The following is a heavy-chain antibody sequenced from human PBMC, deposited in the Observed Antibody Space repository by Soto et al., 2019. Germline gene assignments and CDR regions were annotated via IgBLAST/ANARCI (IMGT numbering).Heavy chain of an antibody. J-gene: IGHJ4*02. CDR1: GGSISSSNYY. V-gene: IGHV4-39*01. D-gene: IGHD1-26*01. Sequence: QLQLQESGPGLVKPSETLSLTCTVSGGSISSSNYYWGWIRQPPGKGLEWIGTTYYSGSTYYNPSLKSRVTIYVDTSKNQFSLKLSSVTAADTAVYYCARRGSGSYHDYWGQGTLVTVSS. CDR2: TYYSGST. CDR3: ARRGSGSYHDY.